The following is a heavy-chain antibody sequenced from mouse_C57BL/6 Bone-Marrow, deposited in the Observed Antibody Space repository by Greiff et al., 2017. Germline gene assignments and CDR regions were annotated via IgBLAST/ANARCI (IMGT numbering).Heavy chain of an antibody. CDR2: IDPENGDT. D-gene: IGHD2-5*01. CDR1: GFNIKDDY. Sequence: EVQVVESGAELVRPGASVKLSCTASGFNIKDDYMHWVKQRPEQGLEWIGWIDPENGDTEYASKFQGKATITADTSSNTAYLQLSSLTSEDTAVYYCTTNSNWYDYWGQGTTLTVSS. J-gene: IGHJ2*01. V-gene: IGHV14-4*01. CDR3: TTNSNWYDY.